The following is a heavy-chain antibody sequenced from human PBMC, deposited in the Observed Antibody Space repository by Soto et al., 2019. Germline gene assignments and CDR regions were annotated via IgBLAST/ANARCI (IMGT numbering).Heavy chain of an antibody. CDR3: ASRTAARPDYYYYYMDV. D-gene: IGHD6-6*01. Sequence: QLQLQESGPGLVKPSETLSLTCTVSGGSISSSSYYWGWIRQPPGKGLEWIGSIYYSGSTYYNPSLKSRVTISVDTSKNQFSLKLSSVTAADTAVYYCASRTAARPDYYYYYMDVWGKGTTVTVSS. CDR2: IYYSGST. V-gene: IGHV4-39*01. CDR1: GGSISSSSYY. J-gene: IGHJ6*03.